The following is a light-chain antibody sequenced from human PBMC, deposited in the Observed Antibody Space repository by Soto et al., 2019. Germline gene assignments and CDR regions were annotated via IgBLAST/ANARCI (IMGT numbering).Light chain of an antibody. Sequence: QSALTQPASVSGSPGQSITISCTETNNGVGIYTYVSWYQHHPGKAPKLMIYDVSNRPSGVSDRFSGSKSGNTASLTISGLQTEDEADYYCSLYRGANKEVFGGGTKLTVL. V-gene: IGLV2-14*03. CDR1: NNGVGIYTY. CDR2: DVS. J-gene: IGLJ2*01. CDR3: SLYRGANKEV.